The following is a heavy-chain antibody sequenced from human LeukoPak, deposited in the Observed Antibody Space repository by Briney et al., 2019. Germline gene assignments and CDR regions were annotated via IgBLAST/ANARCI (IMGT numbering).Heavy chain of an antibody. CDR3: ARGIAARLYFDY. CDR1: GGSISSYY. J-gene: IGHJ4*02. V-gene: IGHV4-59*01. Sequence: PSETLSLTCTVPGGSISSYYWSWIRQPPGKGLEWIGYIYYSGSTNYNPSLKSRVTISVDTSKNQFSLKLSSVTAADTAVYYCARGIAARLYFDYWGQGTLVTVSS. CDR2: IYYSGST. D-gene: IGHD6-6*01.